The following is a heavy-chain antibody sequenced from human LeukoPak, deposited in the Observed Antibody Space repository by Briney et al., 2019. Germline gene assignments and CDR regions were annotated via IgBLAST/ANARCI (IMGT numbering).Heavy chain of an antibody. CDR2: IYGGGNT. CDR3: AKDLRGGYSYGFYYYYGMDV. V-gene: IGHV3-53*05. Sequence: GGSLRLSCTASGFSVSSNYMTWVRQAPGKGLECVSVIYGGGNTYYADSVGGRFTISRDNSKNTLYLQMNSLRAEDTAVYYCAKDLRGGYSYGFYYYYGMDVWGQGTTVTVSS. J-gene: IGHJ6*02. CDR1: GFSVSSNY. D-gene: IGHD5-18*01.